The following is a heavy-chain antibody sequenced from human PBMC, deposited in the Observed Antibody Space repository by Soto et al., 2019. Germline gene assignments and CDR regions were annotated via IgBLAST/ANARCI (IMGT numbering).Heavy chain of an antibody. Sequence: GGSLRLSCAASGFTFSSYSMNWVRQAPGKGLEWVSSISSSSSYIYYADSVKGRSTISRDNAKNSLYLQMNSLRAEDTAVYYCARASRRCSGGSCYSLDYWGQGTLVTVSS. D-gene: IGHD2-15*01. CDR3: ARASRRCSGGSCYSLDY. V-gene: IGHV3-21*01. CDR2: ISSSSSYI. CDR1: GFTFSSYS. J-gene: IGHJ4*02.